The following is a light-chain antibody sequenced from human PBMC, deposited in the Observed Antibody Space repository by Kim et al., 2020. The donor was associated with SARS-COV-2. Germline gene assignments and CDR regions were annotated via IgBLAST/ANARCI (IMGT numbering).Light chain of an antibody. CDR2: RNN. CDR1: SNNVGNQG. CDR3: SAWDSSLIAVV. J-gene: IGLJ2*01. Sequence: LTQPPSVSKGLRQTATLTCTGNSNNVGNQGAAWLQQHQGHPPKLLSYRNNNRPSGISERLSASRSGNTASLTITGLQPEDEADYYCSAWDSSLIAVVFGGGTKLTVL. V-gene: IGLV10-54*01.